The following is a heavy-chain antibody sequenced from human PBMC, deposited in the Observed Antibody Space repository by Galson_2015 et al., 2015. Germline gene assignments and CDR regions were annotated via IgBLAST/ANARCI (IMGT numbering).Heavy chain of an antibody. CDR1: GFTFSSYG. Sequence: SLRLSCAASGFTFSSYGMHWVRQAPGKGLEWVAVISYDGSNKYYADSVKGRFTISRDNSKNTLYLQMNSLRAEDTAVYYCAKDPRATILYYFDYWGQGTLVTVSS. V-gene: IGHV3-30*18. CDR3: AKDPRATILYYFDY. D-gene: IGHD1-26*01. CDR2: ISYDGSNK. J-gene: IGHJ4*02.